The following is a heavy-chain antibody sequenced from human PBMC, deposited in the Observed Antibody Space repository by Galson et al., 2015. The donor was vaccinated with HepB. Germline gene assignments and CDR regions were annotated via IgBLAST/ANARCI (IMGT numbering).Heavy chain of an antibody. CDR1: GFTFSSYA. CDR3: AKEGVITAAGSYFDY. CDR2: VSCDGNNK. Sequence: SLRLSCAASGFTFSSYAMHWVRQAPGKGLEWVAVVSCDGNNKYYAGSVKGRFTISRDNSKNTLYLQMNSLRAEDTAVYYCAKEGVITAAGSYFDYWGQGTLVTVSS. V-gene: IGHV3-30*18. J-gene: IGHJ4*02. D-gene: IGHD6-13*01.